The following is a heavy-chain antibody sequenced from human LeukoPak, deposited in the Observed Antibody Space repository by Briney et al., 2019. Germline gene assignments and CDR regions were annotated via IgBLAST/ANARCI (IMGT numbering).Heavy chain of an antibody. V-gene: IGHV3-9*01. CDR3: AKALIRYCDTASCRPQDAFDI. D-gene: IGHD2-2*01. CDR2: ISRNSGSI. CDR1: GFTFDDYA. J-gene: IGHJ3*02. Sequence: QPGGSLRLSCAASGFTFDDYAMHWVRQAPGKGLEWVSGISRNSGSIGYADSVKGRFTISRDNSKNTLYLQMNSLRAEDTAVYYCAKALIRYCDTASCRPQDAFDIWGQGTMVTVSS.